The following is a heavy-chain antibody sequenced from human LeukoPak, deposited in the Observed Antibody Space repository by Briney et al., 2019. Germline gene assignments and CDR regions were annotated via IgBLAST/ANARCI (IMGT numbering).Heavy chain of an antibody. CDR3: AKGGNPELKDAFDI. Sequence: PGGSLRLSCAASGFTFSNYGMHWVRQAPGKGLEWVAFIRFDGTNKYYADSVKGRFTISRDNSKNSLDLQMNSLRAEDTAVYYCAKGGNPELKDAFDIWGQGTMVTVSS. CDR2: IRFDGTNK. J-gene: IGHJ3*02. D-gene: IGHD1-14*01. V-gene: IGHV3-30*02. CDR1: GFTFSNYG.